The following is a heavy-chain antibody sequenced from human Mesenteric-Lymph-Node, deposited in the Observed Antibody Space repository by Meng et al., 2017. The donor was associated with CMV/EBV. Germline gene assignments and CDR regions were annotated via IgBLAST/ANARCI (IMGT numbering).Heavy chain of an antibody. J-gene: IGHJ4*02. D-gene: IGHD3-22*01. CDR2: IYSGGST. CDR3: ARTTYYYDSSGYYYDY. CDR1: GFTVSITH. Sequence: GESLKISCVASGFTVSITHMNWVRQAPGKGLEWVSVIYSGGSTYYADSVKGRFTISRDNSKNTLYLQMNSLRAEDTAVYYCARTTYYYDSSGYYYDYWGQGTLVTVSS. V-gene: IGHV3-53*05.